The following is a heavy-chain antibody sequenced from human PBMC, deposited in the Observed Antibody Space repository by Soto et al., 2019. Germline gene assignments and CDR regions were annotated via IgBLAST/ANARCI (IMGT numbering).Heavy chain of an antibody. CDR1: GGTINSGDYF. CDR3: ARGFYSPLDTDYYYGMDV. Sequence: PSETLSLTCSVSGGTINSGDYFWSWIRQPPGKGLEWIGSIFYTGSTYYSPSLKSRASMSMDTSKKQFSLELSSVTAADTAVFYCARGFYSPLDTDYYYGMDVGGQGTTLTVS. D-gene: IGHD5-18*01. V-gene: IGHV4-30-4*01. CDR2: IFYTGST. J-gene: IGHJ6*02.